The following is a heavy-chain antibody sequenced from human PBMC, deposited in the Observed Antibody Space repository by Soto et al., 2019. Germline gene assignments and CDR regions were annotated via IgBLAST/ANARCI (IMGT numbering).Heavy chain of an antibody. CDR3: ARSSYYDFWSGYYPPDY. J-gene: IGHJ4*02. V-gene: IGHV3-48*03. CDR2: ISSSGSTI. CDR1: GFTFSSYE. Sequence: QPGGSLRLSCAASGFTFSSYEMNWVRQAPGKGLEWVSYISSSGSTIYYADSVKGRFTISRDNAKNSLYLQMNSLRAEDTAVYYCARSSYYDFWSGYYPPDYWGQGTLVTVS. D-gene: IGHD3-3*01.